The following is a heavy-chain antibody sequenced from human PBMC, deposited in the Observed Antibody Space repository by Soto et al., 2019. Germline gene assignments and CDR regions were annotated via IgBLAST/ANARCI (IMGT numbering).Heavy chain of an antibody. CDR1: GFTFSSYA. CDR2: ITGSGDST. D-gene: IGHD3-3*01. Sequence: PVGSLRLSCAASGFTFSSYAMSWVRQAPGKGLEWVSAITGSGDSTYYADSVKGRFTISRDISKNTLSLQMDSLRAEDTAVYYCAKIFHPTYYDFWSGSLGYFDYWGQGTLVTVS. J-gene: IGHJ4*02. V-gene: IGHV3-23*01. CDR3: AKIFHPTYYDFWSGSLGYFDY.